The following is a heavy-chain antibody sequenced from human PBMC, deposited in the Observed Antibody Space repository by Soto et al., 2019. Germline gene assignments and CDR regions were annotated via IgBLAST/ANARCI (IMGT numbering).Heavy chain of an antibody. CDR3: ARGQEGVVATH. Sequence: QVQLQQWGAGLLKPSETLSLNCAVTGGSLSGYYWSWIRQPPGKGLEWIGEVKDGGHTNYSPSLRGRATPSPXTSNNPCPLSLNSATAADTGVYYCARGQEGVVATHWDQGSLVTVSS. V-gene: IGHV4-34*01. J-gene: IGHJ1*01. D-gene: IGHD5-12*01. CDR2: VKDGGHT. CDR1: GGSLSGYY.